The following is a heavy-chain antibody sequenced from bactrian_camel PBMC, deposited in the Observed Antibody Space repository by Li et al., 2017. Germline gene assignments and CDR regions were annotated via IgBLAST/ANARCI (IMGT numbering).Heavy chain of an antibody. D-gene: IGHD3*01. CDR2: IDDIGTT. J-gene: IGHJ4*01. V-gene: IGHV3S53*01. Sequence: VQLVESGGGSVQAGGSLRLSCAASGYTVSTTTMAWFRQTPGKEREGVAAIDDIGTTTYADSVKGRFTISRDNAKNALYLEMNSLKPEDTAMYYCVVDAGGAWECYDFAPWDQDQGTQVTVS. CDR1: GYTVSTTT.